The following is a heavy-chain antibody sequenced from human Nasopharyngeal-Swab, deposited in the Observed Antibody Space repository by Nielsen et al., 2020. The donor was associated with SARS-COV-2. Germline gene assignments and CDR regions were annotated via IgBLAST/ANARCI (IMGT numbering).Heavy chain of an antibody. CDR1: GFTFSGYA. CDR2: VSGSGGTT. CDR3: AKDRYCSGGACYFNGFDY. V-gene: IGHV3-23*01. Sequence: GESLKISCAASGFTFSGYAMTWIRQAPGKGLEWVSGVSGSGGTTKYADSVKGRFTISRDNSKNKLYLQMHSLRAEDTAVYYCAKDRYCSGGACYFNGFDYWGQGTLVTVSS. J-gene: IGHJ4*02. D-gene: IGHD2-15*01.